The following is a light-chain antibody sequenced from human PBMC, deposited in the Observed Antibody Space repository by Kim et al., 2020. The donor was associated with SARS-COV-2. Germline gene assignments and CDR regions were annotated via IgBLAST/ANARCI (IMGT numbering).Light chain of an antibody. J-gene: IGLJ1*01. V-gene: IGLV2-8*01. CDR2: EVN. CDR3: TSYAGSNTVV. CDR1: SSDVGAYKY. Sequence: QSALTQPASASGSPGQSVAISCTGTSSDVGAYKYVSWYQQHPGRAPKLLISEVNKRPSGVPDRFSGSKSGNTASLTVSGLQAEDEADYYCTSYAGSNTVVFGTGTKVTVL.